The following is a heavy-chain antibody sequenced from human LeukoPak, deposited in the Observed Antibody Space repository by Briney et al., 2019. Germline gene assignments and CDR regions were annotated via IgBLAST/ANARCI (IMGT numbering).Heavy chain of an antibody. CDR1: GGSISSRSYY. D-gene: IGHD3-10*02. CDR3: ARHPLKAYVSDWFDP. J-gene: IGHJ5*02. Sequence: SETLSLTCTVSGGSISSRSYYWGWLRQPPGKGLEWIASIFYSGSTYHNPSLKSRVTISVDTSKSQFSLKLSSVTTADTAVYFCARHPLKAYVSDWFDPWGQGTLVTVSS. CDR2: IFYSGST. V-gene: IGHV4-39*01.